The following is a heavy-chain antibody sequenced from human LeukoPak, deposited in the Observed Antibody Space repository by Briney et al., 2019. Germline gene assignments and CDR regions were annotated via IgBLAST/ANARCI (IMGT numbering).Heavy chain of an antibody. V-gene: IGHV3-23*01. J-gene: IGHJ4*02. Sequence: PGGSLRLSCAASGFTFSSYAMTWVRQAPGKGLEWVSAISGSGGITNYADSVKGRFTISRDNSKNTLFLQMNSLRAEGTAVYHCAFNGRDYVRGWWDYWGQGTLVTVSS. CDR1: GFTFSSYA. D-gene: IGHD4-17*01. CDR3: AFNGRDYVRGWWDY. CDR2: ISGSGGIT.